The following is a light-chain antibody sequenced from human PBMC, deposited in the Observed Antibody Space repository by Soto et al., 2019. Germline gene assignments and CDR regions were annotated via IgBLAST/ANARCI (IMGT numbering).Light chain of an antibody. CDR1: QSVNSNH. CDR2: GPS. Sequence: EIVLTQSPGTLSLSPGERATLSCRASQSVNSNHIAWYQQKPGQAPRLLIYGPSSRSTGIPERFIGSGSGTDFTISISSLEPEDFAVEFWHQFGSPPQTFGHGTKVEIK. V-gene: IGKV3-20*01. CDR3: HQFGSPPQT. J-gene: IGKJ1*01.